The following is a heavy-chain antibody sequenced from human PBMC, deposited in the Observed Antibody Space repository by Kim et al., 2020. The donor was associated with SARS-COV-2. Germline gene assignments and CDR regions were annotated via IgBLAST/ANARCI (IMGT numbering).Heavy chain of an antibody. V-gene: IGHV3-66*01. CDR1: GFTVSSNY. CDR3: ARGRDPYDSSGYYYGFYYYYYGMDV. Sequence: GGSLRLSCAASGFTVSSNYMSWVRQAPGKGLEWVSVIYSGGSTYYADSVKGRFTISRDNSKNTLYLQMNSLRAEDTAVYYCARGRDPYDSSGYYYGFYYYYYGMDVWGQGTTVTVSS. J-gene: IGHJ6*02. D-gene: IGHD3-22*01. CDR2: IYSGGST.